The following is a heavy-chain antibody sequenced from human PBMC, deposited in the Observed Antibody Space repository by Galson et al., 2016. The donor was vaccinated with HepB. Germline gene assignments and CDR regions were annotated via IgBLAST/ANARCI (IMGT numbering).Heavy chain of an antibody. V-gene: IGHV4-59*01. CDR2: IYYSGST. CDR1: GGSISGYY. CDR3: ARGGYGYSYGYIDY. Sequence: LSLTCTVSGGSISGYYWSWIRQSPGKGLEWIGHIYYSGSTTYNPSLKSRVTISIDTSKNQFSLKLRSVTAADTAVYYCARGGYGYSYGYIDYWGQGTLVTVSS. J-gene: IGHJ4*02. D-gene: IGHD5-18*01.